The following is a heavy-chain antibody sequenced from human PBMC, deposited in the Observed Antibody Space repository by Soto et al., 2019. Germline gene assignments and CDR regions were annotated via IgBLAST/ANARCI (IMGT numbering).Heavy chain of an antibody. J-gene: IGHJ4*02. CDR2: ISSSSSYI. CDR3: AIDLGRVPAFDY. Sequence: EVQLVESGGGLVKPGGSLRLSCAASGFTFSSYSMNWVRQAPGKGLEWVSSISSSSSYIYYADSVKGRFTISRDNANNSLYLQMNSLRAEDTAVYYCAIDLGRVPAFDYLGQGTLVTVSS. D-gene: IGHD7-27*01. V-gene: IGHV3-21*01. CDR1: GFTFSSYS.